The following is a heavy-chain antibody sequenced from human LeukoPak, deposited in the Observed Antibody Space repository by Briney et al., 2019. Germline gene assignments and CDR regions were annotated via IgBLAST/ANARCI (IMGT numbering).Heavy chain of an antibody. J-gene: IGHJ4*02. D-gene: IGHD6-19*01. CDR3: AKGRYYSSGWYFDY. Sequence: GGSLRLSCAASGFTFSSYAMHWVRQAPGKGLEYVSAISTNGGGIYYANSVKGRFTISRDNSKNTLYLQMGDLRAEDMAVYYCAKGRYYSSGWYFDYWGQGTLVTVSS. V-gene: IGHV3-64*01. CDR1: GFTFSSYA. CDR2: ISTNGGGI.